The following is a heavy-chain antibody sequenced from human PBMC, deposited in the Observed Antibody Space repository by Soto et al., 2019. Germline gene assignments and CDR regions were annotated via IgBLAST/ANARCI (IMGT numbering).Heavy chain of an antibody. CDR3: ARADIVATIIWFDP. CDR2: IYYSGST. V-gene: IGHV4-61*01. CDR1: GGSVSSGSYY. J-gene: IGHJ5*02. D-gene: IGHD5-12*01. Sequence: QVQLQESGPGLVKPSETLSLTCTVSGGSVSSGSYYWSWIRQPPGKGLEWIGYIYYSGSTNYNPSLKSRVTISVDTSKNQFSLKLSSVTAADTAVYYCARADIVATIIWFDPWGQGTLVTVSS.